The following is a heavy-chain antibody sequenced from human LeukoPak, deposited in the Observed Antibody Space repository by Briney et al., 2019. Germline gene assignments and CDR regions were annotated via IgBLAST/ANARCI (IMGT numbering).Heavy chain of an antibody. J-gene: IGHJ4*02. V-gene: IGHV4-39*01. Sequence: PSETLSLTCIVSGGSISSTTYYWGWIRQPPGKRLEWIGSIYYSGNTYYNPSLKSRVTISIDTSKNQFSLNLNSVTAADTALYSCARHYLGGNYPDYFNHWGQGPLVTVSS. CDR2: IYYSGNT. CDR3: ARHYLGGNYPDYFNH. D-gene: IGHD1-26*01. CDR1: GGSISSTTYY.